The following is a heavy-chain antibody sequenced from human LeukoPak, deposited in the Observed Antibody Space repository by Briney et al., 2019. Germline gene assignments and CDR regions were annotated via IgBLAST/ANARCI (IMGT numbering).Heavy chain of an antibody. V-gene: IGHV4-59*01. Sequence: PSETLSLTCAVYGGSFSGYYWSWSRQPPGKGLEWIGYIYYSGSTNYNPSLKSRVTISVDTSKNQFSLKLSSVTAADTAVYYCAWVSFSSGWYYYYYMDVWGKGTTVTISS. CDR1: GGSFSGYY. CDR2: IYYSGST. D-gene: IGHD6-19*01. CDR3: AWVSFSSGWYYYYYMDV. J-gene: IGHJ6*03.